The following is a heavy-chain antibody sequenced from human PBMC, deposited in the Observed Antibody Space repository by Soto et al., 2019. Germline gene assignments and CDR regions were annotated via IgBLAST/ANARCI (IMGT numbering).Heavy chain of an antibody. Sequence: ASVKVCCKASAYTFTNYGISWVRQAPGQGLEWMGWISAYNGNINYAQKFRGRVTMTTDTSTSSAYLEVRSLRSDDTGVYHCARSGTSWNLREFDSWGPGPLVTVSS. V-gene: IGHV1-18*01. CDR1: AYTFTNYG. CDR3: ARSGTSWNLREFDS. D-gene: IGHD6-13*01. CDR2: ISAYNGNI. J-gene: IGHJ4*02.